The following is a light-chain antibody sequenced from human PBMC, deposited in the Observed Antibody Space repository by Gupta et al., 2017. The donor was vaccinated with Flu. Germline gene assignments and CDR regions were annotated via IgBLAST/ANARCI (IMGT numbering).Light chain of an antibody. CDR2: EVS. J-gene: IGLJ3*02. Sequence: VSGSPGQSITISCTGTSSDIGAYNYVSWYQQHPNQAPRLMIYEVSNRPSGFSDRFSGSKSGNTAFLTVSGLQAEDEAEYYCSSYTGSGTVFGGGTKVAVL. CDR1: SSDIGAYNY. CDR3: SSYTGSGTV. V-gene: IGLV2-14*01.